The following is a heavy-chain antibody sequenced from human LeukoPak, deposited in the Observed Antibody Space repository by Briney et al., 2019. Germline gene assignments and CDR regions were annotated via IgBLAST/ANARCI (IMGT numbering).Heavy chain of an antibody. J-gene: IGHJ5*02. D-gene: IGHD3-10*01. CDR3: ARDWPSGSPGDHWFDP. Sequence: AASVKVSCKASGGTFSSYAISWVRQAPGQGLEWMGGIIPIFGTANYAQKFQGRVTITADESTSTAYMELRSLRSDDTAVYYCARDWPSGSPGDHWFDPWGQGTLVTVSS. CDR2: IIPIFGTA. CDR1: GGTFSSYA. V-gene: IGHV1-69*13.